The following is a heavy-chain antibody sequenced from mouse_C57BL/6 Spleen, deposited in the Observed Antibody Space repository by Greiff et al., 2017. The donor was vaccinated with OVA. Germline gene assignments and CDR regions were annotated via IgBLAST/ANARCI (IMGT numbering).Heavy chain of an antibody. CDR2: IYPGDGDT. D-gene: IGHD1-1*01. CDR3: ARLSYDSSLYFDY. J-gene: IGHJ2*01. V-gene: IGHV1-80*01. CDR1: GYAFSSYW. Sequence: QVQLQQSGAELVKPGASVKISCKASGYAFSSYWMTWVKQRPGKGLEWIGQIYPGDGDTNYNGKFKGKATLTADKSSSTAYMQRSSLTSEDSAVYFCARLSYDSSLYFDYWGQGTTLTVSS.